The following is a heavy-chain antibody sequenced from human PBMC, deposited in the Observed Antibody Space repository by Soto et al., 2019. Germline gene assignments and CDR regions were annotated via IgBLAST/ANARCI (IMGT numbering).Heavy chain of an antibody. Sequence: SETLSLTCTVSGGSISSSSYYWGWIRQPPGKGLEWIGSIYYSGSTNYNPSLKSRVTISVDTSKTQFSLKLSSVTAADTAVYYCVRGRDYDSPTWFDPWGQGTLVTVSS. CDR2: IYYSGST. CDR1: GGSISSSSYY. D-gene: IGHD3-22*01. CDR3: VRGRDYDSPTWFDP. J-gene: IGHJ5*02. V-gene: IGHV4-39*07.